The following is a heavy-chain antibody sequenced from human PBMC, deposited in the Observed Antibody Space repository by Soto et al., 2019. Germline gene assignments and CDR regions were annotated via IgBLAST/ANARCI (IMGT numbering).Heavy chain of an antibody. Sequence: QVQLVQSGAEEKKPGASVKDSCKASGYTFTGYAMHWVRQAPGQRLEWMGWINAGNGNTKYSQKLQGRVTITRDTSASTAYMELSSLRSEDTAVYYCARAVAVSADFDYWGQGTLVTVSS. J-gene: IGHJ4*02. D-gene: IGHD6-19*01. CDR1: GYTFTGYA. CDR2: INAGNGNT. CDR3: ARAVAVSADFDY. V-gene: IGHV1-3*05.